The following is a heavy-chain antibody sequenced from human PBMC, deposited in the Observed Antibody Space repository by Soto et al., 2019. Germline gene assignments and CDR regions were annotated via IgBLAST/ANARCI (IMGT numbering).Heavy chain of an antibody. V-gene: IGHV5-51*01. Sequence: GESLKISCKGSGYSFTTYWIGWVRQMPGKGPGSMGIIYPGDSDTRYSPSVQGQVTISVDKSISTAYLQWSSLKASDTAMYYCTRQPSFTYCRGDCYRYDAFDIWGQGTMVTVSS. CDR3: TRQPSFTYCRGDCYRYDAFDI. D-gene: IGHD2-21*02. CDR1: GYSFTTYW. J-gene: IGHJ3*02. CDR2: IYPGDSDT.